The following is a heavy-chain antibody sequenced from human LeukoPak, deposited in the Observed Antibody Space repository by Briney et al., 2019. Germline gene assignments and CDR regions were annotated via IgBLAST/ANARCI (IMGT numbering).Heavy chain of an antibody. CDR2: INPNSGGT. CDR3: ARDPALEGTEDYRDFGGVESVDAFDV. CDR1: GYTFTGYY. J-gene: IGHJ3*01. V-gene: IGHV1-2*04. Sequence: ASVKVSCKASGYTFTGYYMHWVRQAPGQGLEWMGWINPNSGGTNYAQKVQGWVTMTRDTSISTAYMELSRLRSDDTAVYYCARDPALEGTEDYRDFGGVESVDAFDVWGQGTMVTVFS. D-gene: IGHD4-23*01.